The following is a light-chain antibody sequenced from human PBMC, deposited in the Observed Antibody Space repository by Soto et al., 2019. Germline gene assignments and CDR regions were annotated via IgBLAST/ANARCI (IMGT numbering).Light chain of an antibody. J-gene: IGKJ5*01. CDR2: AAS. V-gene: IGKV3-20*01. Sequence: EIVLTQSPGTLSLSPGERATLSCRASQSVSSNFLAWFQQQPGQAPRLIVYAASRRVTGIPDRFSGSGSGTDFTLTISRLEPEDFAVYFCQQYGGSPITFGQGTRLEIK. CDR1: QSVSSNF. CDR3: QQYGGSPIT.